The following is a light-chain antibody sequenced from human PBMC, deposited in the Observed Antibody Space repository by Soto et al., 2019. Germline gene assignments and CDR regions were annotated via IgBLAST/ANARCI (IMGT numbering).Light chain of an antibody. J-gene: IGKJ1*01. CDR1: QRVSSTY. Sequence: EIVLTQSPGTLSLSPGERATLSCRASQRVSSTYLAWYQQKPGQAPRLLIYGVSSRATGIPDRFSGSGSGTDFTLTISRLEPEDFAVYYCQEYGTSRTLGQGTKVEIK. CDR2: GVS. CDR3: QEYGTSRT. V-gene: IGKV3-20*01.